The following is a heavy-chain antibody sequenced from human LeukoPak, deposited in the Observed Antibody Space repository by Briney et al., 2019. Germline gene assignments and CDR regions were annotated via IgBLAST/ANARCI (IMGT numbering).Heavy chain of an antibody. J-gene: IGHJ4*02. CDR3: AKDRGDRAKRAYSSSWYDY. D-gene: IGHD6-13*01. CDR1: GFTFSSYA. Sequence: PGGSLRLSCAASGFTFSSYAMSRVRQAPGKGLEWVSAISGSGGSTYYADSVKGRFTISRDNSKNTLYLQMNSLRAEDTAVYYCAKDRGDRAKRAYSSSWYDYWGQGTLVTVSS. V-gene: IGHV3-23*01. CDR2: ISGSGGST.